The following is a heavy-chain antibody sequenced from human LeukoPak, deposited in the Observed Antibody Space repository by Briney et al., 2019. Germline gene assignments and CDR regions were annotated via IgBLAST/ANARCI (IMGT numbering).Heavy chain of an antibody. D-gene: IGHD6-19*01. CDR3: ARASYSSGWYVGY. Sequence: SETLSLTCTVSGGSISSSSYYWGWIRQPPGKGLEWIGSIYYSGSTYYNPSLKGRVTISVDTSKNQFSLKLSSVTAADTAVYYCARASYSSGWYVGYWGQGTLVTVSS. CDR2: IYYSGST. J-gene: IGHJ4*02. CDR1: GGSISSSSYY. V-gene: IGHV4-39*01.